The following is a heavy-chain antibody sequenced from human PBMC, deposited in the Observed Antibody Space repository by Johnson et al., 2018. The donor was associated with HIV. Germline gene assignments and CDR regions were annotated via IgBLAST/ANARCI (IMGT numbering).Heavy chain of an antibody. CDR1: GFTFSDYY. Sequence: QVQLVESGGGLVNPGGSLRLSCAASGFTFSDYYMSWIRQAPGKGLEWVSYISSSGNTMYYADSVKGRFTISRDNAKNSLYLQMNILRAEDTAVYYCARIPGSGWEHDAFDIWGQGTMVTVSS. CDR2: ISSSGNTM. CDR3: ARIPGSGWEHDAFDI. V-gene: IGHV3-11*04. J-gene: IGHJ3*02. D-gene: IGHD6-19*01.